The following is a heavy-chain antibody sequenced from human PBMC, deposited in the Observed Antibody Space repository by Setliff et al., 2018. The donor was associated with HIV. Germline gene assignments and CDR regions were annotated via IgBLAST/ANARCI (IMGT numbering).Heavy chain of an antibody. CDR2: ISAYNGNT. D-gene: IGHD3-3*01. Sequence: ASVKVSCKASGYTFTSYGISWVRQAPGQGLEWMGWISAYNGNTNYAQKLQGRVTMTTDTSTSTAYMELRSLRSDDTAVYYCARDDFMYYNFRSGYLVDYWGQGTLVTVSS. CDR1: GYTFTSYG. V-gene: IGHV1-18*01. J-gene: IGHJ4*02. CDR3: ARDDFMYYNFRSGYLVDY.